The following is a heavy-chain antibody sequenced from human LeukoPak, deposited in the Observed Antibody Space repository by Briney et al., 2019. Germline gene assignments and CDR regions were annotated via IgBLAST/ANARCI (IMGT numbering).Heavy chain of an antibody. J-gene: IGHJ6*03. CDR3: ARAPQYYDSSGYYYYYMDA. CDR1: GGSISTYY. CDR2: IYYSGST. Sequence: SETLSLTCTVSGGSISTYYWSWIRQPPGKGLEWIGYIYYSGSTNYNPSLKSRVTLSVDTSKNQFSLNLSSVTAADTAVYYCARAPQYYDSSGYYYYYMDAWGKGTTVTVSS. V-gene: IGHV4-59*01. D-gene: IGHD3-22*01.